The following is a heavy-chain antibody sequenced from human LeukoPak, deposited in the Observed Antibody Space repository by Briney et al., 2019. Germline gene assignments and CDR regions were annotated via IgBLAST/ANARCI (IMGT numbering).Heavy chain of an antibody. V-gene: IGHV1-8*01. CDR3: ARVGYYDFWSGYYEDY. D-gene: IGHD3-3*01. J-gene: IGHJ4*02. CDR1: GYTFTSYD. CDR2: MNPNSGNT. Sequence: RASVKVSCKASGYTFTSYDINWVRQATGQGLEWMGWMNPNSGNTGYAQEFQGRVTMTRNTSISTAYMELSSLRSEDTAVYYCARVGYYDFWSGYYEDYWGQGTLVTVSS.